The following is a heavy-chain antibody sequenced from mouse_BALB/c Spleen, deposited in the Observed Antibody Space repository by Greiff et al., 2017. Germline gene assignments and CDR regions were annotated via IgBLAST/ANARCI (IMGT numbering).Heavy chain of an antibody. CDR3: AYGYDPYFDY. V-gene: IGHV1S81*02. J-gene: IGHJ2*01. Sequence: QVQLQQPGAELVKPGASVKLSCKASGYTFTSYWMHWVKQRPGQGLEWIGEINPSNGRTNYNEKFKSKATLTVDKSSSTAYMQLSSLTSEDSAVYYCAYGYDPYFDYWGQGTTLTVSS. CDR1: GYTFTSYW. D-gene: IGHD2-2*01. CDR2: INPSNGRT.